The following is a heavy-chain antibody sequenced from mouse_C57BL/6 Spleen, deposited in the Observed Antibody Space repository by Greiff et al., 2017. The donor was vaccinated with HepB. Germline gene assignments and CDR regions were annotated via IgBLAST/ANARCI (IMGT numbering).Heavy chain of an antibody. CDR1: GYAFSSSW. J-gene: IGHJ2*01. CDR3: ARWEHADVFITTAYYFDY. V-gene: IGHV1-82*01. D-gene: IGHD1-1*01. Sequence: QVQLKESGPELVKPGASVKISCKASGYAFSSSWMNWVKQRPGKGLEWIGRIYPGDGDTNYNGKFKGKATLTADKSSSTAYMQLSSLTSEDSAVYFCARWEHADVFITTAYYFDYWGQGTTLTVSS. CDR2: IYPGDGDT.